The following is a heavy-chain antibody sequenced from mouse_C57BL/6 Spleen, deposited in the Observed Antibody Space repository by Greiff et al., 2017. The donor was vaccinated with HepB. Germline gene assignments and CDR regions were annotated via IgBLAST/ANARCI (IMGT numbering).Heavy chain of an antibody. Sequence: EVQLQQSGPELMKPGASVKISCKASGYTFTDYYMNWVKQSHGKSLEWIGDINPNNGGTSYNQKFKGKATLTVDKSSSTAYMELRSLTSEDSAVYYCARSGANWDLDYWGQGTTLTVSS. CDR1: GYTFTDYY. V-gene: IGHV1-26*01. J-gene: IGHJ2*01. D-gene: IGHD4-1*01. CDR2: INPNNGGT. CDR3: ARSGANWDLDY.